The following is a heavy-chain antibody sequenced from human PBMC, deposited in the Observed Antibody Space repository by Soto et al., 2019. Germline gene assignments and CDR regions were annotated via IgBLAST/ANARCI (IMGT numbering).Heavy chain of an antibody. D-gene: IGHD2-21*01. CDR3: AKDPQIPFYYYYYMDV. CDR1: GFTFSSYG. CDR2: ISYDGSNK. Sequence: GGSLRLSCAASGFTFSSYGMHWVRQAPGKGLEWVAVISYDGSNKYYADSVKGRFTISRDNSKNTLYLQMNSLRAEDTAVYYCAKDPQIPFYYYYYMDVWGKGTTVTVSS. J-gene: IGHJ6*03. V-gene: IGHV3-30*18.